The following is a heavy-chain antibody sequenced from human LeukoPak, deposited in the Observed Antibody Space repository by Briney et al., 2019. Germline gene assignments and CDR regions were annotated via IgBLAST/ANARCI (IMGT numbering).Heavy chain of an antibody. Sequence: AAVKVSFKASGYTVTGYYMHWVRQAHAQGLEWMGWPNPNSSGTNYVQKFQARVTITSDTSISTAYMELSRLRSESTAEHDCARVGICGSDPDSFVYWGQGALVTVSS. CDR1: GYTVTGYY. CDR3: ARVGICGSDPDSFVY. D-gene: IGHD3-16*02. J-gene: IGHJ4*02. CDR2: PNPNSSGT. V-gene: IGHV1-2*02.